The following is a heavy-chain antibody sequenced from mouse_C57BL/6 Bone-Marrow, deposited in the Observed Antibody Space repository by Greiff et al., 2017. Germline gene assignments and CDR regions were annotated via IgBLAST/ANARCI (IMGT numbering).Heavy chain of an antibody. D-gene: IGHD1-1*01. Sequence: QVQLQQSGPGLVQPSQSLSITCTVSGSSLTSYGVHWVRQPPGKGLEWLGVIWSGGSTDYNAAFLSRLSISKDNSKSHVFFKMNSLQADDTAIYYCTKLDGSSYWGQGTTLTVSS. CDR2: IWSGGST. CDR1: GSSLTSYG. J-gene: IGHJ2*01. CDR3: TKLDGSSY. V-gene: IGHV2-4*01.